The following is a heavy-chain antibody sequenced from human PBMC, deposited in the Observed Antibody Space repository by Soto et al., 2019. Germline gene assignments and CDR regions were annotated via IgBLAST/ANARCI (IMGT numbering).Heavy chain of an antibody. CDR1: GYIFINYY. D-gene: IGHD6-13*01. CDR2: FNPMSGST. J-gene: IGHJ4*02. Sequence: QVQLVQSEAEVKKPGASVKISCKTSGYIFINYYIHWVRQAPGQGLEWVALFNPMSGSTNYAQKLQGRATVSRDTSTSKVSRELSSVISEDTAVYYCARDLAAADYWGQGTLVTVSS. V-gene: IGHV1-46*04. CDR3: ARDLAAADY.